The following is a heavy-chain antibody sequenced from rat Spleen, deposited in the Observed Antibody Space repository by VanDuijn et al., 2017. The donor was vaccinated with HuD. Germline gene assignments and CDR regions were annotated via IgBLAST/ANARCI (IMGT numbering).Heavy chain of an antibody. CDR1: GFSLTANN. D-gene: IGHD1-12*02. V-gene: IGHV2S30*01. J-gene: IGHJ3*01. CDR2: MRHDGVS. Sequence: QVQLMESGPGLVQPSQTLSLSCTVSGFSLTANNVHWVRQPPGKGLEWMGRMRHDGVSHYNSDFKSRLTITRETSTNQVFLNVNSLQTDDTAIYYCTREYFDGRSLGGWFDYWGQGTLVTVSS. CDR3: TREYFDGRSLGGWFDY.